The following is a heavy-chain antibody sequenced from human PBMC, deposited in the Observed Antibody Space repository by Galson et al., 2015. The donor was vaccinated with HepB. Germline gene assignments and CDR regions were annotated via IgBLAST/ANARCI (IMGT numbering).Heavy chain of an antibody. D-gene: IGHD3-22*01. CDR1: GFTFSSYG. J-gene: IGHJ4*02. CDR2: ISYDGSNK. CDR3: AKDVGYYDSSGYLDY. V-gene: IGHV3-30*18. Sequence: SLRLSCAASGFTFSSYGMHWVRQAPGEGLEWVAVISYDGSNKYYADSVKGRFTIPRDNSKNTLYLQMNSLRAEDTAVYYCAKDVGYYDSSGYLDYWGQGTLVTVSS.